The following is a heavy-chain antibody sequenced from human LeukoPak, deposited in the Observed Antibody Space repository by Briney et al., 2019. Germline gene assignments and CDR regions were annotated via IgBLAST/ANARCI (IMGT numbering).Heavy chain of an antibody. J-gene: IGHJ3*02. V-gene: IGHV3-23*01. CDR2: ISGSGGST. CDR3: AKDKIVVVVAATDAFAI. Sequence: GSLRLSCAASGFTFSSYAMSWVRQAPGKGLEWVSAISGSGGSTYYADSVKGRFTISRDNSKNTLYLQMNSLRAEDTAVYYCAKDKIVVVVAATDAFAIWGQGTMVTVSS. CDR1: GFTFSSYA. D-gene: IGHD2-15*01.